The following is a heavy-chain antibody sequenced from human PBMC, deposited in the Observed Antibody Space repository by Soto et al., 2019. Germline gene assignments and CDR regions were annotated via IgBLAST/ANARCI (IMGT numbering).Heavy chain of an antibody. CDR3: AKGSSASRPYYFHS. CDR2: ITGSGGST. CDR1: GFTFSTYA. V-gene: IGHV3-23*01. J-gene: IGHJ4*02. Sequence: EVQLLESGGGLVQPGGSLRLSCAASGFTFSTYAMSWVRQAPGKGLEWVSAITGSGGSTYYADSVKGRFTISRDNXKNTLYLQMDSLRADDTAVYYCAKGSSASRPYYFHSWGQGTLVTVSS. D-gene: IGHD3-22*01.